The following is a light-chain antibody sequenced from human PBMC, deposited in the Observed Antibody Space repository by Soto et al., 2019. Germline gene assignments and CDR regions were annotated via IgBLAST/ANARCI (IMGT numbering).Light chain of an antibody. CDR2: AAS. J-gene: IGKJ1*01. V-gene: IGKV1-39*01. Sequence: DIQMTQSPSSLSASVGDRVTTTCRASQSISYFLNWYQQKPGKAPKLLISAASTLQSGVPSRFSGSGSGTDFTLTISSLQPEDFATYYCQQSYSIPWTFGQGTKVEIK. CDR3: QQSYSIPWT. CDR1: QSISYF.